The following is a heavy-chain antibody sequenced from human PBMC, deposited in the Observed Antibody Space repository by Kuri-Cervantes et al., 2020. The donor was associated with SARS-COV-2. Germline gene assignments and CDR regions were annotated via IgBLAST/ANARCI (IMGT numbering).Heavy chain of an antibody. D-gene: IGHD2-2*01. Sequence: ASVKVSCKASGYTFTGYYMHWVRQAPGQGLEWMGWINPNSGGTNYAQKFQGRVTMTRDTSISTAYMELGRLRSDDTAVYYCARACSSTSCYFSEFDYWAQGTLVTVSS. J-gene: IGHJ4*02. CDR2: INPNSGGT. CDR1: GYTFTGYY. CDR3: ARACSSTSCYFSEFDY. V-gene: IGHV1-2*02.